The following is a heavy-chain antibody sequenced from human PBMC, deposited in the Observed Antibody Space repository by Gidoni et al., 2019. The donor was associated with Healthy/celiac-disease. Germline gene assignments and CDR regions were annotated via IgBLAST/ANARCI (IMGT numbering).Heavy chain of an antibody. CDR3: ARQGLAVAGLGY. Sequence: QLQLQESGPGLVKPSETLSLTCTVSGGSISSSNYFWGWIRQPPGKGLEWIGSTYYSGTTYYNPSLKSRVTISVDTSKNQFSLKLSSVTAADTAVYYCARQGLAVAGLGYWGQGTLVTVSS. CDR1: GGSISSSNYF. CDR2: TYYSGTT. V-gene: IGHV4-39*01. J-gene: IGHJ4*02. D-gene: IGHD6-19*01.